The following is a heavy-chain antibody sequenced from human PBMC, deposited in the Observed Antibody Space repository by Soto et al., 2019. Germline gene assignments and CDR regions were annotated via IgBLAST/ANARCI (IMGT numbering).Heavy chain of an antibody. J-gene: IGHJ6*02. V-gene: IGHV4-38-2*01. Sequence: SETLCITCAISDYSISIGYYWGWIRQPPGKGLEWIGSIYHSGSTYYNPSLKSRVTISVDTSKNQFSLKLSSVTAADTAVYYCARRGFFYGMDVWGHGTTVTVSS. CDR3: ARRGFFYGMDV. CDR2: IYHSGST. D-gene: IGHD3-3*01. CDR1: DYSISIGYY.